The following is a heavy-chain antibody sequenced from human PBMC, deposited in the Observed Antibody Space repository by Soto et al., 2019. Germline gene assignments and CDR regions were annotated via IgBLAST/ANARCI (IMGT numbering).Heavy chain of an antibody. D-gene: IGHD6-19*01. CDR1: GFTFSSYG. CDR2: IWYDGSNK. CDR3: SRGSVEWLALNY. J-gene: IGHJ4*02. V-gene: IGHV3-33*01. Sequence: QVQLVESGGGVVQPGRSLRLSCAASGFTFSSYGMHWVRQAPGKGLEWVAVIWYDGSNKYYADSVKGRFTISRDNSNNTLYLQMNSLRAEDTAVYYCSRGSVEWLALNYWCQGTLVIVSS.